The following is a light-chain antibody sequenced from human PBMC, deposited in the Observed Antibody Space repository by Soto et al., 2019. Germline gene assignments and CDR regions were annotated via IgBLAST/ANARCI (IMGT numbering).Light chain of an antibody. CDR2: EVS. CDR3: CSYTSSNTVV. V-gene: IGLV2-14*01. CDR1: SSDVGGYNY. Sequence: QSVLTQPASVSGSPGQSITISCTGTSSDVGGYNYVSWYQQHPGKAPKLMIYEVSDRPSGVSNRFSGSKSGNTASLTISGLLAEDEADYYCCSYTSSNTVVFGGGTKLTVL. J-gene: IGLJ3*02.